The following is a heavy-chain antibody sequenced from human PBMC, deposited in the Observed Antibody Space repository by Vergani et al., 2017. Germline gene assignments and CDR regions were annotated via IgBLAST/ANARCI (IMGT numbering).Heavy chain of an antibody. J-gene: IGHJ5*02. CDR3: AREYSSSAGGWFDP. CDR2: TYYRYKWYN. D-gene: IGHD6-6*01. V-gene: IGHV6-1*01. CDR1: GDSVSSNSAA. Sequence: QVQLQQSGPGLEKPSQTLSLTCAISGDSVSSNSAAWKWIRPSPSRGLEWLGRTYYRYKWYNDYAASVKSRITINPDTSKNQFSLQLNSVTTEDTAVYYCAREYSSSAGGWFDPWGQGTLVTVPS.